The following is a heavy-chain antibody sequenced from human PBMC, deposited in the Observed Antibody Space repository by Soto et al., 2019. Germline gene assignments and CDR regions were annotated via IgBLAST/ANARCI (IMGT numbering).Heavy chain of an antibody. CDR2: TDSDGTFT. J-gene: IGHJ4*02. D-gene: IGHD4-17*01. CDR3: ARASSTVTSNFDY. V-gene: IGHV3-74*01. Sequence: PGGSLILSCATSGFTFGDSGMSWVRQAPGKGLEWVSHTDSDGTFTTYADSVKGRFTISRDNSKNTLYLQMGSLRAEDTALYYCARASSTVTSNFDYWGQGTLVTVSS. CDR1: GFTFGDSG.